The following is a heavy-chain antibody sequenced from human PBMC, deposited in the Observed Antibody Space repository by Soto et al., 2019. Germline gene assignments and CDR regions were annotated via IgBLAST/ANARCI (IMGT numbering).Heavy chain of an antibody. Sequence: GASVKVSCKASGGTFSSYAISWVRQAPGQGLEWKGGIIPIFGTANYAQKFQGRVTITADESTSTAYMELSSLRSEDTAVYYCARDPEVVVGATTNDYWGQGTLVTVSS. CDR2: IIPIFGTA. V-gene: IGHV1-69*13. D-gene: IGHD1-26*01. CDR3: ARDPEVVVGATTNDY. CDR1: GGTFSSYA. J-gene: IGHJ4*02.